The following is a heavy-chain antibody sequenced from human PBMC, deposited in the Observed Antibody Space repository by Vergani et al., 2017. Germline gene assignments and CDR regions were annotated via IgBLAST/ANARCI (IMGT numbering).Heavy chain of an antibody. D-gene: IGHD2-21*02. V-gene: IGHV4-39*01. CDR2: IYDSGST. CDR3: ARHLAYCGGDCYPYYYGMDV. Sequence: QLQLQESGPGLVKPSETLSLTCTVSGGSISSSSYYWGWIRQPPGRGLEWIGSIYDSGSTYYNPSLKSRVNISVDTSKNRFSLKLSSVTAADTAVYYCARHLAYCGGDCYPYYYGMDVWGQGTTVTVSS. J-gene: IGHJ6*02. CDR1: GGSISSSSYY.